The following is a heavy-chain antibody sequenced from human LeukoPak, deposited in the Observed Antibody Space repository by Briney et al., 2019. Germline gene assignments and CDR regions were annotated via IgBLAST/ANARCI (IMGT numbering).Heavy chain of an antibody. Sequence: SETLSLTCTVSGGSISSGDYYWSWIRQPPGKGLEWIGYIYYSGSTYYNPSLKSRVTISVDTSKNQFSLKLSSVTAADTAVYYCAGSIFGVVNFDYWGQGTLVTVSS. D-gene: IGHD3-3*01. CDR3: AGSIFGVVNFDY. CDR1: GGSISSGDYY. CDR2: IYYSGST. J-gene: IGHJ4*02. V-gene: IGHV4-30-4*08.